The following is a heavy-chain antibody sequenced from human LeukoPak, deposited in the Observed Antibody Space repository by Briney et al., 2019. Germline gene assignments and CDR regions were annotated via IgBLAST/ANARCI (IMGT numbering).Heavy chain of an antibody. CDR1: GGTFSSYA. Sequence: SVTVSCKASGGTFSSYAISWVRQAPGQGLEWMGGIIPIFGTANYAQKFQGRVTITADESTSTAYMELSSLRSEDTAVYYCARDRPVDIGGNSEYYFDYWGQGTMVTVSS. D-gene: IGHD4-23*01. J-gene: IGHJ4*02. V-gene: IGHV1-69*13. CDR3: ARDRPVDIGGNSEYYFDY. CDR2: IIPIFGTA.